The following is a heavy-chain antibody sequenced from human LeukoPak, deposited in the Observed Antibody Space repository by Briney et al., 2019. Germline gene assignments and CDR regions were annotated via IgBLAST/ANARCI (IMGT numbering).Heavy chain of an antibody. J-gene: IGHJ5*02. D-gene: IGHD3-10*01. CDR2: FDPEDGET. CDR1: GYTLTEIS. CDR3: ATMRLWFGESLNWFDP. Sequence: GASVKVSCKVSGYTLTEISMHWVRQAPGKGLEWMGGFDPEDGETIYAQKFQGRVTMTEDTSTDTAYMELSSLRSEDTAVYYCATMRLWFGESLNWFDPWGQGTLVTVSS. V-gene: IGHV1-24*01.